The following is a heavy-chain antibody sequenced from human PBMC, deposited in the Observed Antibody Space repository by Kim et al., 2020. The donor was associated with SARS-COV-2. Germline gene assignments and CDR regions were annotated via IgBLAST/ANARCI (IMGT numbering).Heavy chain of an antibody. CDR2: ISYEGSTQ. CDR1: GFPFSSHV. J-gene: IGHJ5*02. Sequence: GGSLRLSCAAFGFPFSSHVMHWVRQAPGKGREWVALISYEGSTQKYTDSVKGRFTVSRDNSKNTLFLQMNSLRPEDTAVYYCARNLVGDTDLGPWGQGTLVTVSS. D-gene: IGHD1-26*01. V-gene: IGHV3-30*03. CDR3: ARNLVGDTDLGP.